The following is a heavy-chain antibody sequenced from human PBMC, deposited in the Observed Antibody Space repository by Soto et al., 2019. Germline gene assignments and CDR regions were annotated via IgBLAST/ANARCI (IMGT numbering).Heavy chain of an antibody. CDR3: EKEGRGEYCSRTSCHDAFDI. D-gene: IGHD2-2*01. CDR2: ISYDGSNK. V-gene: IGHV3-30*18. Sequence: QVQLVESGGGVVQPGRSLRLSCAASGFTFSSYGMHWVRQAPGKGLEWVAVISYDGSNKYYADSVKGRFTISRDNSKNTLYLQMNSRRAEDTAVYYCEKEGRGEYCSRTSCHDAFDIWGQGTMVTVSS. CDR1: GFTFSSYG. J-gene: IGHJ3*02.